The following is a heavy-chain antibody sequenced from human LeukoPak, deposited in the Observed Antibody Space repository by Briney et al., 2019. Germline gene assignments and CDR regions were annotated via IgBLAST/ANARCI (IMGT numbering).Heavy chain of an antibody. V-gene: IGHV3-30-3*01. Sequence: GGSLILSSAAGGFTFSSYGRRLGRHPRGGGVGWVAVISYDGSNKYDEDSVKGRFTISRDNSKNAVYLQMNSLRAEETAVYYCARGYSSSWRLDYWGQGTLVTVSS. D-gene: IGHD6-13*01. J-gene: IGHJ4*02. CDR3: ARGYSSSWRLDY. CDR2: ISYDGSNK. CDR1: GFTFSSYG.